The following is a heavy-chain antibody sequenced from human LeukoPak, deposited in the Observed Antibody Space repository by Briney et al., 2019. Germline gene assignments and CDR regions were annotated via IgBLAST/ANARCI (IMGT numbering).Heavy chain of an antibody. Sequence: PSETLSLTCTVSGGSISSSSYYWGWIRQPPGKGLEWIGSIYYSGSTYYNPSLKSRVTISVDTSKNQFSLKLSSVTAADTAVYYCARAPDPLYEFGGYYFDYWGQGTLVTVSS. CDR3: ARAPDPLYEFGGYYFDY. V-gene: IGHV4-39*07. J-gene: IGHJ4*02. CDR1: GGSISSSSYY. D-gene: IGHD3-16*01. CDR2: IYYSGST.